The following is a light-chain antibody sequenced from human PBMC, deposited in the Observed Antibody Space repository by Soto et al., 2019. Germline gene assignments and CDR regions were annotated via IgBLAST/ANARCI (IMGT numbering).Light chain of an antibody. J-gene: IGLJ1*01. CDR1: SYNTGASYD. V-gene: IGLV1-40*01. CDR3: QSYDSSLSGYV. Sequence: QSVLMPLPSMTGAPGQRVTIFWAGSSYNTGASYDVHWYQQLPGTAPKVVIYGSGNRPSGVPDRFSGSKSGTSASLAIAGLQAEDEADYYCQSYDSSLSGYVFGTGTRSPS. CDR2: GSG.